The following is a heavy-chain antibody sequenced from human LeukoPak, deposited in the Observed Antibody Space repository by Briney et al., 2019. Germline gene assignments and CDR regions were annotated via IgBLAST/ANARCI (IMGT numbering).Heavy chain of an antibody. Sequence: SETLSLTCAVYGGSFSGYYWRWIRQPPGKGLEWIGEINHSGSTNYNPSLKSRVTISVDTSKNQFSLKLSSVTAADTAVYYCARGWTTVTTYRYYYYGMDVWGQGTTVTVSS. D-gene: IGHD4-17*01. CDR2: INHSGST. CDR1: GGSFSGYY. V-gene: IGHV4-34*01. CDR3: ARGWTTVTTYRYYYYGMDV. J-gene: IGHJ6*02.